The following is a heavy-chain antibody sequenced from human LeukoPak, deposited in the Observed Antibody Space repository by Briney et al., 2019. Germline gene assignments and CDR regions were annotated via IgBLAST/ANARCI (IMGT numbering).Heavy chain of an antibody. J-gene: IGHJ4*02. CDR1: GFTFSSYA. Sequence: PGRSLRLSCAASGFTFSSYAMHWVRQAPGKGLEWVAVISYDGSNKYYADSVKGRFAISRDNSKNTLYLQMNSLRAEDTAVYYCAKDHYDFWSGYHDYWGQGTLVTVSS. CDR3: AKDHYDFWSGYHDY. CDR2: ISYDGSNK. V-gene: IGHV3-30*09. D-gene: IGHD3-3*01.